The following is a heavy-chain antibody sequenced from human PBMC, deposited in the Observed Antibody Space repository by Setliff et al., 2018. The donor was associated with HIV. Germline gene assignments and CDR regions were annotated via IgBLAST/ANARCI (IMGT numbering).Heavy chain of an antibody. V-gene: IGHV4-61*01. D-gene: IGHD1-26*01. Sequence: PSETLSLTCTVSGDSVSSRSYYWSWIRQPPGKGLEWIGYIYYSGSTNYNPSLKSRVTMSVDTSKNQFSLKLSSVTAADTAVYYCARHGRLSGSYWGGGDYWGQGTLVTVSS. CDR3: ARHGRLSGSYWGGGDY. J-gene: IGHJ4*02. CDR2: IYYSGST. CDR1: GDSVSSRSYY.